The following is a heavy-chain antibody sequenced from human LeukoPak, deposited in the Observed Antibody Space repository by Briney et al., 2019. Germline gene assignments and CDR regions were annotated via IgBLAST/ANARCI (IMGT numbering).Heavy chain of an antibody. CDR3: ARDPEQLGIFDY. D-gene: IGHD6-13*01. V-gene: IGHV3-30-3*01. CDR1: GFTFSSYA. J-gene: IGHJ4*02. Sequence: GGSLRLSCAASGFTFSSYAMRWVRQAPGKGLEWVAVISYDGSNKYYADSVKGRFTISRDNSKNTLYLQMNSLRAEDTAVYYCARDPEQLGIFDYWGQGTLVTVSS. CDR2: ISYDGSNK.